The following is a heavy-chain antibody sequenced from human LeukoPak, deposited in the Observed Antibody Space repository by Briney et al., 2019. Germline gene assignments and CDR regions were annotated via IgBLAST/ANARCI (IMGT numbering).Heavy chain of an antibody. CDR2: ISYDGSNK. Sequence: PGGSLRLSCAASGFTFSSYAMHWVRQAPGKGQEWEAVISYDGSNKYYADSVKGRFTISRDNSKNTLYLQMNSLRAEDTAVYYCARDWGEVITTPFDYWGQGTLVTVSS. V-gene: IGHV3-30-3*01. J-gene: IGHJ4*02. CDR3: ARDWGEVITTPFDY. CDR1: GFTFSSYA. D-gene: IGHD3-22*01.